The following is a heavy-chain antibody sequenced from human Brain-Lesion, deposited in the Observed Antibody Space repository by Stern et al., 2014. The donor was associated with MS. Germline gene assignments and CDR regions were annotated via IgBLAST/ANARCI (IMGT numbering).Heavy chain of an antibody. V-gene: IGHV4-4*02. CDR3: ARFPASRPHVFDS. CDR2: SDHSGST. D-gene: IGHD6-13*01. J-gene: IGHJ4*02. Sequence: VQLVQSGPGLVKPSGTLSLTCAVSGGSISSSNWWSWVRQSPGKGLEWIGESDHSGSTIYNPSLKSRVPVSVDKSKNRFSLNLGSVTAADTAVYFCARFPASRPHVFDSWGQGTLVTVSS. CDR1: GGSISSSNW.